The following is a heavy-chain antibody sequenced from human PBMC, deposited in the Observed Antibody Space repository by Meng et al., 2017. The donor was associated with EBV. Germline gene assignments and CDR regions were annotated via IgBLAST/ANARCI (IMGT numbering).Heavy chain of an antibody. CDR2: LIPMSGAP. J-gene: IGHJ4*02. V-gene: IGHV1-69*01. D-gene: IGHD3-10*01. CDR1: GGTCRSDA. CDR3: ASESGRGFTPDY. Sequence: QVQLQQSGAGVKKPGSSVKVSCRTAGGTCRSDAVSWVRQAHGQGLGWMGGLIPMSGAPHYAQKFQDRVTIIADESTSTHSMELNNLRFEDTAMYYCASESGRGFTPDYWGQGTLVTVSS.